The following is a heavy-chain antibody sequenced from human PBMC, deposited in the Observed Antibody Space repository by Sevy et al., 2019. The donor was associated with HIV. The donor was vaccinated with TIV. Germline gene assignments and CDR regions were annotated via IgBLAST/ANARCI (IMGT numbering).Heavy chain of an antibody. D-gene: IGHD3-22*01. CDR3: AKGVTMIVVVDAFDI. CDR1: GFTFSSYT. J-gene: IGHJ3*02. Sequence: GGSLRLSCAASGFTFSSYTMNWVRQAPGKGLEWVSGISGSDDRTYYEDSVKGRFTISRDNSKNTLSLQMNSLRADDTAVYYCAKGVTMIVVVDAFDIWGHGTMVTVSS. CDR2: ISGSDDRT. V-gene: IGHV3-23*01.